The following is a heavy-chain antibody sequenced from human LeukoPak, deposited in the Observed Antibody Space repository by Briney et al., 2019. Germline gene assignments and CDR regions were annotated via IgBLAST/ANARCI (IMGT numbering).Heavy chain of an antibody. Sequence: GGSLRLSCTASGFTLSDYWMTWVRQAPGKGLEWVANIKQDGSAKYYVDSVKGRSTISRDNAKNSLYLQMDSLRVEDTATYYCARWRGSTSERSDYWGQGTLVTVSS. V-gene: IGHV3-7*01. CDR1: GFTLSDYW. CDR2: IKQDGSAK. J-gene: IGHJ4*02. D-gene: IGHD2-2*01. CDR3: ARWRGSTSERSDY.